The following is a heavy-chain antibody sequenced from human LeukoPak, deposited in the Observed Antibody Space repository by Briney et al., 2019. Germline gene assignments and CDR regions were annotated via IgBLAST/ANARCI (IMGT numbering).Heavy chain of an antibody. CDR1: GGSISSYY. V-gene: IGHV4-59*01. D-gene: IGHD6-13*01. J-gene: IGHJ3*02. Sequence: PSETLSLTCTVPGGSISSYYWSWIRQPPGKGLEWIGYIYYSGSTNYNPSLKSRVTISVDTSKNQFSLKLSSVTAADTAVYYCARVRGYSSSFGAFDIWGQGTMVTVSS. CDR2: IYYSGST. CDR3: ARVRGYSSSFGAFDI.